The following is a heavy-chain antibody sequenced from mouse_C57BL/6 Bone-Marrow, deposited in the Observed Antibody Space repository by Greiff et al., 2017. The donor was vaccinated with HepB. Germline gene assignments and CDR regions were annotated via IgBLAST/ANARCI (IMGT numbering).Heavy chain of an antibody. V-gene: IGHV1-81*01. Sequence: VQLQQSGAELARPGASVKLSCKASGYTFTSYGISWVKQRTGQGLELIGEIYPRSGNTYYNEKFKGKATLTADKSSSTAYMELRSLTSEDSAVYFCARRGLRRGGYWGQGTTLTVSS. CDR2: IYPRSGNT. CDR3: ARRGLRRGGY. CDR1: GYTFTSYG. D-gene: IGHD2-4*01. J-gene: IGHJ2*01.